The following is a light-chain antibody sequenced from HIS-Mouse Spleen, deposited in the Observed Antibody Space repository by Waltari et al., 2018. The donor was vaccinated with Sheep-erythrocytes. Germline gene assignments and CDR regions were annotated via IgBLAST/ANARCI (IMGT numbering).Light chain of an antibody. CDR2: DVS. V-gene: IGLV2-11*01. CDR1: SSDAGGYNY. J-gene: IGLJ1*01. Sequence: QSALTQPRSVSGSPGPSVTISCTGTSSDAGGYNYGSWYQQHPGKAPKLMIYDVSKRPSGVPDRFSGSKSGNTASLTISGLQAEDEADYYCCSYAGSYNHVFATGTKVTVL. CDR3: CSYAGSYNHV.